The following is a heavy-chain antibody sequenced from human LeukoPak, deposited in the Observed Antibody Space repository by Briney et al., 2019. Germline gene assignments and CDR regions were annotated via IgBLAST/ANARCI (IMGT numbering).Heavy chain of an antibody. CDR1: GGSISSSNW. CDR3: ARLYGYTYGHGGMDV. V-gene: IGHV4-4*02. J-gene: IGHJ6*02. D-gene: IGHD5-18*01. CDR2: IYHSGST. Sequence: SGTLSLTCAASGGSISSSNWWSWVRQPPGKGLEWIGEIYHSGSTNYNPSLKSRVTISVDKSKNQFSLKLTSVTAADTAVYYCARLYGYTYGHGGMDVWGQGTTVTVSS.